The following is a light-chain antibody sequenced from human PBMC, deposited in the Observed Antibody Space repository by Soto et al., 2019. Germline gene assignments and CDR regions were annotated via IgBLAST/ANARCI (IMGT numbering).Light chain of an antibody. CDR1: TSDLGGYNY. J-gene: IGLJ1*01. Sequence: CSLTQPASVSGSPGQSITISCTGTTSDLGGYNYVSWYQQHPGKVPKLMIYEVSNRPSGVSNRFSGSKYGNTASLTISGLQAEDEAAYYCFSYTTSSAPYVFGTGTKVTVL. CDR2: EVS. CDR3: FSYTTSSAPYV. V-gene: IGLV2-14*01.